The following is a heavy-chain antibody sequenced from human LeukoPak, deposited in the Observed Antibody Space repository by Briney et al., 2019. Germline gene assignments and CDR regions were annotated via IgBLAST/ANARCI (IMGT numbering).Heavy chain of an antibody. CDR1: GYSFTSYW. CDR2: IYPGDSET. V-gene: IGHV5-51*01. CDR3: ARSTSPYYSADF. D-gene: IGHD3-22*01. J-gene: IGHJ4*02. Sequence: MHGESLKISCKGSGYSFTSYWIAWVRQLSGKGLEWMGIIYPGDSETRYSPSFQGQVTISVDKSINTAYLQWSSLRASDTAMYYCARSTSPYYSADFWGQGTLVAVSS.